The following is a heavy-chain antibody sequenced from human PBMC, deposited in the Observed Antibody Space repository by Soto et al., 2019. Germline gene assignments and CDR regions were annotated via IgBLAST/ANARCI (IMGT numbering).Heavy chain of an antibody. D-gene: IGHD6-13*01. Sequence: QVQLVQSGAEVKKPGASVKVSCKASGYTFTSYAMHWVRQAPGQRLEWMGWINAGNGNTKYSQKFQGRVTITRDTSASTAYMELSSLRSEDTAVYYCARASSWYLNWFDPWGQGTLVTVSS. J-gene: IGHJ5*02. CDR2: INAGNGNT. CDR3: ARASSWYLNWFDP. CDR1: GYTFTSYA. V-gene: IGHV1-3*01.